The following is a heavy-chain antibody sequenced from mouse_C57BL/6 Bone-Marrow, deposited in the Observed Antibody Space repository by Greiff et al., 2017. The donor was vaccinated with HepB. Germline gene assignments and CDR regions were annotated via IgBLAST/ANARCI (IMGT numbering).Heavy chain of an antibody. V-gene: IGHV12-3*01. CDR2: ITHSGET. CDR1: GFPITSGYY. J-gene: IGHJ3*01. D-gene: IGHD1-1*01. CDR3: AGALITTVVARAY. Sequence: VQLVESGPGLVKPSQSLFLTCSITGFPITSGYYWIWIRQSPGKPLEWMGYITHSGETFYNPSLQSPISITRETSKNQFFLQLNSVTTEDTAMYYCAGALITTVVARAYWGQGTLVTVSA.